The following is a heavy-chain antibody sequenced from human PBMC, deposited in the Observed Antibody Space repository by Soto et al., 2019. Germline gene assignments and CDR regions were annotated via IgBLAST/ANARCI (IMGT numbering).Heavy chain of an antibody. J-gene: IGHJ6*02. CDR1: GFNFSSYG. Sequence: GGSLRVSCAASGFNFSSYGRHWVRQAPGKGLVWVSRINSDGSSTSYADSVKGRFTISRDNAKNTLYLQMNSLRAEDTAVYYCVPSDYYYYYGMDVWGQGTTVTVSS. CDR3: VPSDYYYYYGMDV. CDR2: INSDGSST. V-gene: IGHV3-74*01.